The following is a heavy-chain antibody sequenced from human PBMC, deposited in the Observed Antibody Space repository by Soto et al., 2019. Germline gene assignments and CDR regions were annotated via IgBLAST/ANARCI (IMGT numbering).Heavy chain of an antibody. V-gene: IGHV1-3*01. CDR3: ARDGYSGSYFTPRFAP. Sequence: QVQLVQSGAAVINPGASVRLSCKTSGYTFTSYAMHWVRQAPGQRLDWMGWINAGNGNTKYSQRFQGRVTISRDTSANTAYRELSSLTSEDTAVYYCARDGYSGSYFTPRFAPWGQGTLVTVSS. CDR2: INAGNGNT. J-gene: IGHJ5*02. D-gene: IGHD1-26*01. CDR1: GYTFTSYA.